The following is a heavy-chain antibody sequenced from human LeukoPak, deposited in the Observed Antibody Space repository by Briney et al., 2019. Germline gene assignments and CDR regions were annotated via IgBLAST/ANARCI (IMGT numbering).Heavy chain of an antibody. CDR2: ISGSGGST. CDR3: AKWVTATHYFDY. CDR1: GFTFSSYA. J-gene: IGHJ4*02. D-gene: IGHD2-21*02. Sequence: PGGSLRHSCAASGFTFSSYAMSWVRQAPGKGLEWVSAISGSGGSTYYADSVKGRFTISRDNSKNTLYLQMNSLRAEDTAVYYCAKWVTATHYFDYWGQGTLVTVSS. V-gene: IGHV3-23*01.